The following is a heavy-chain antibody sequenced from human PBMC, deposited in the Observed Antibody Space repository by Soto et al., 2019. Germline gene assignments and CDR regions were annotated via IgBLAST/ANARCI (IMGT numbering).Heavy chain of an antibody. D-gene: IGHD3-3*01. Sequence: QVQLVQSGAEVKKPGASVKVSCKASGYTFTGYYMHWVRQAPGQGLEWMGWINPNSGGTNYAQKFQGWVTMTRDTSISTAYMELSRLRSDDTAVYYCARGDYDFWSGYSDYYGMDVWGQGTTVTVSS. V-gene: IGHV1-2*04. J-gene: IGHJ6*02. CDR2: INPNSGGT. CDR1: GYTFTGYY. CDR3: ARGDYDFWSGYSDYYGMDV.